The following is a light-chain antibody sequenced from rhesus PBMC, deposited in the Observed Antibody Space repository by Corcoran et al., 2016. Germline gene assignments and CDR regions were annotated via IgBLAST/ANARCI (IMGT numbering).Light chain of an antibody. V-gene: IGKV1-22*01. J-gene: IGKJ2*01. CDR2: AAP. CDR3: QQYNSRPYN. Sequence: DIQMTQSPSSLSASLGDTVTITCRVSKRISSWLAWYQQKPGKAPKLLIFAAPTLTSGVPSRFSGSGSGTNFTRTISSLQSEDSAAYFCQQYNSRPYNFGHGTKVEIK. CDR1: KRISSW.